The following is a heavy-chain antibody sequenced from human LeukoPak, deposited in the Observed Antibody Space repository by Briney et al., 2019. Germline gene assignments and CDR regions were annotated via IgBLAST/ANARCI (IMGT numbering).Heavy chain of an antibody. J-gene: IGHJ5*02. CDR3: ARPGLAVAGTRWFDP. Sequence: GGSLRLSCAASGFTFSGYAMSWVRQPPGESPEWVSALGSGGRGSHYADSVKGRFTISRDDSKNTLYLQMNSLRAEDTAVYFCARPGLAVAGTRWFDPWGQGTLVTVSS. D-gene: IGHD6-19*01. CDR1: GFTFSGYA. CDR2: LGSGGRGS. V-gene: IGHV3-23*01.